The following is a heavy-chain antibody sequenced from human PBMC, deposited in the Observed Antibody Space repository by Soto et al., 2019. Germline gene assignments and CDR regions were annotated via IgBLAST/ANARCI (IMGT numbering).Heavy chain of an antibody. J-gene: IGHJ3*02. CDR3: AKTAGDCSGGSCYSQGFDI. CDR1: GFTFSSYA. Sequence: EVQLLESGGGLVQPGGSLRLSCAASGFTFSSYAMSWVRQVPGKGLEWVSTISGSGGRTYYADSVKGRFTISRDNSKITLYVEMNSLRAEDTAVYYCAKTAGDCSGGSCYSQGFDIWGQGTVVTVSS. D-gene: IGHD2-15*01. V-gene: IGHV3-23*01. CDR2: ISGSGGRT.